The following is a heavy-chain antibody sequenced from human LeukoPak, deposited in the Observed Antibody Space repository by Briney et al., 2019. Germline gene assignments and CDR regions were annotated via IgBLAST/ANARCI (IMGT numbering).Heavy chain of an antibody. CDR1: GYTFTSYG. V-gene: IGHV1-18*01. D-gene: IGHD2-2*01. CDR3: ARAMSQIEVVPPALPDY. J-gene: IGHJ4*02. Sequence: ASVKVSCKASGYTFTSYGISWVRQAPGQGLEWMGWISAYNGNTNFAQKLQGRVTMTTDTSTSTAYMELRSLRSDDTALYYCARAMSQIEVVPPALPDYWGQGTLVTVSS. CDR2: ISAYNGNT.